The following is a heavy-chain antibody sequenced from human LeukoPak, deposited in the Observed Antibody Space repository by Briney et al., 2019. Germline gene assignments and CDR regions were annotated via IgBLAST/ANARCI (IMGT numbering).Heavy chain of an antibody. J-gene: IGHJ4*02. CDR1: GGSFSGYY. V-gene: IGHV4-34*01. CDR3: ARDSGYCSGGSCQTPFDY. D-gene: IGHD2-15*01. CDR2: INHSGST. Sequence: PSETLSLTCAVYGGSFSGYYWSWIRQPPGKGLEWIGEINHSGSTNYNPSLKSRVTISVDTSKNQFSLKLSSVTAADTAVYYCARDSGYCSGGSCQTPFDYWGQGTLVTVSS.